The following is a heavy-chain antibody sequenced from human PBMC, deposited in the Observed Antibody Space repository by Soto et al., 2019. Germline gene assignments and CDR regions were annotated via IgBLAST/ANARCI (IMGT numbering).Heavy chain of an antibody. V-gene: IGHV4-59*01. CDR1: GGPITSYH. J-gene: IGHJ3*02. Sequence: SETLSLTCIVSGGPITSYHWSWIRQFPGKGLEWIAYTSYSGSTNYNPSLKSRVTISVDTSKNQFSLKLSSVTAADTAVYYCARAEGYAWVRSSAAARPRGDAFDIWGQGTMVTVSS. CDR2: TSYSGST. D-gene: IGHD6-6*01. CDR3: ARAEGYAWVRSSAAARPRGDAFDI.